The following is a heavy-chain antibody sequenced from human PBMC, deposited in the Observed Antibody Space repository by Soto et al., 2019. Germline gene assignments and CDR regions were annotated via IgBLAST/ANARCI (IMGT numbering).Heavy chain of an antibody. V-gene: IGHV4-39*01. CDR1: GGSISSSSYY. D-gene: IGHD4-17*01. Sequence: SETLSLTCTVSGGSISSSSYYWGWIRQPPGKGLEWIGSIYYSGSTYYNPSLKSRVTISVDTSKNQFSLKLGSVTAADTAVYYCARLTGYVDYGDGDYYFDYWGQGTLVTVSS. CDR2: IYYSGST. CDR3: ARLTGYVDYGDGDYYFDY. J-gene: IGHJ4*02.